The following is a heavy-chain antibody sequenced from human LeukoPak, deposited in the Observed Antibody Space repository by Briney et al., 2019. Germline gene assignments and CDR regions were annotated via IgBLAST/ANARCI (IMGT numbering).Heavy chain of an antibody. Sequence: ASVKVSCKASGYTFTSYDINWVRQAPGQGLEWMGWMNPNSGNTGYAQKFQGRVTMTRNTSISTAYMEQSSLRSEDTAVYYCARGLRLRITFGGVRRFDPWGQGTLVTVSS. J-gene: IGHJ5*02. CDR1: GYTFTSYD. CDR3: ARGLRLRITFGGVRRFDP. CDR2: MNPNSGNT. D-gene: IGHD3-16*01. V-gene: IGHV1-8*01.